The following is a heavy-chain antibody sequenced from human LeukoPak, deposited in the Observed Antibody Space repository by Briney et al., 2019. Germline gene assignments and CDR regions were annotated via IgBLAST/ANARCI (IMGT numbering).Heavy chain of an antibody. CDR2: IIPIFGTA. J-gene: IGHJ4*02. D-gene: IGHD6-19*01. V-gene: IGHV1-69*05. Sequence: GASVKVPCKASGGTFSSYAISWVRQAPGQGLEWMGGIIPIFGTANYAQKFQGRVTMTTDESTSTAYMELSSLRSEDTAVYYCARERAVGLFDYWGQGTLVTVSS. CDR1: GGTFSSYA. CDR3: ARERAVGLFDY.